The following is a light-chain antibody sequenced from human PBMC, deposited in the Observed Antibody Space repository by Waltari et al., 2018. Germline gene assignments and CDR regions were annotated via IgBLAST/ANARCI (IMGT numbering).Light chain of an antibody. V-gene: IGKV1-5*03. J-gene: IGKJ4*01. CDR1: QSISSW. CDR3: QQYNSYPS. CDR2: KAS. Sequence: DIQLTQSPSTLSASVGDRVTITCRASQSISSWLAWYQQKPGKAPNLLIYKASSLESGAPSRFSGSGSGTEFTLTISSLHPDDFATYYCQQYNSYPSFGGGTKVEIK.